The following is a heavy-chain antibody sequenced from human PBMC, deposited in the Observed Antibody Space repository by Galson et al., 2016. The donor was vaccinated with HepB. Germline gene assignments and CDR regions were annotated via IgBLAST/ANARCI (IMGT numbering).Heavy chain of an antibody. CDR3: VRDLLNYQGFDP. J-gene: IGHJ5*02. CDR1: AFDFRNNW. Sequence: SLRLSCAVSAFDFRNNWMSWVRQAPGKGLEWVANIKKGGSERNYADSVKGRFTISRDNARTSLYLQMQSLRVEDTAIYYCVRDLLNYQGFDPRGQGTLVTVSS. V-gene: IGHV3-7*01. CDR2: IKKGGSER. D-gene: IGHD5-24*01.